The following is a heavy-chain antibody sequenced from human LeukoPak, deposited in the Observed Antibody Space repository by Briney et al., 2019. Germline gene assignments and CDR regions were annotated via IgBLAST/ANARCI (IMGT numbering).Heavy chain of an antibody. CDR2: ISYDGSNK. D-gene: IGHD6-13*01. Sequence: GRSLRLSCAASGFTFSSYAMHWVRQAPGKGLEWVAVISYDGSNKYYADSVKGRFTISRDNSKNPLYLQMNSLRAEDTAVYYCARWAPYSSSWYFDYWGQGTLVTVSS. V-gene: IGHV3-30-3*01. CDR1: GFTFSSYA. CDR3: ARWAPYSSSWYFDY. J-gene: IGHJ4*02.